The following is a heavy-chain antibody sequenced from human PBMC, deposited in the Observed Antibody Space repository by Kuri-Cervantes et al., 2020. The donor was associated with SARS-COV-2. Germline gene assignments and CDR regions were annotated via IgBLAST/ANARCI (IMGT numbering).Heavy chain of an antibody. D-gene: IGHD2/OR15-2a*01. CDR1: GGSISSSSYY. CDR3: ARFFLWSFDY. V-gene: IGHV4-61*02. Sequence: SETLSLTCTVSGGSISSSSYYWSWIRQPAGKGLEWIGRIYTSGSTNYNPSLKSPVTMSVDTSKNQFSLKLSSVTAADTAVYYCARFFLWSFDYWGQGTLVTVSS. J-gene: IGHJ4*02. CDR2: IYTSGST.